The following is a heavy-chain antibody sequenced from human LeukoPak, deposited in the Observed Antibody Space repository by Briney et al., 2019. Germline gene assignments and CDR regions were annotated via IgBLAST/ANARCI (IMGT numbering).Heavy chain of an antibody. D-gene: IGHD3-22*01. J-gene: IGHJ4*02. CDR2: INPNSGGT. CDR1: GYTFTGYY. V-gene: IGHV1-2*02. Sequence: ASVKVSCKASGYTFTGYYMHWVRQAPGQGLERMGWINPNSGGTNYAQKFQGRVTMTRDTSISTAYMELSRLRSDDTAVYYCARPHRYYYDSSGYYYRYWGQGTLVTISS. CDR3: ARPHRYYYDSSGYYYRY.